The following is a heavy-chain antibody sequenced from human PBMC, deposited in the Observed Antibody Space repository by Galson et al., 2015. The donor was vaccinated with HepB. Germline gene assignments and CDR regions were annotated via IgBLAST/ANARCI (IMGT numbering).Heavy chain of an antibody. CDR3: ARGSRDGYNYPPGY. D-gene: IGHD5-24*01. J-gene: IGHJ4*02. CDR1: GYTFTSYA. CDR2: INAGNGNT. Sequence: SCKASGYTFTSYAMHWVRQAPGQRLEWMGWINAGNGNTKYSQKFQGRVTITRDTSASTAYMELSSLRSEDTAVYYCARGSRDGYNYPPGYWGQGTLVTVSS. V-gene: IGHV1-3*01.